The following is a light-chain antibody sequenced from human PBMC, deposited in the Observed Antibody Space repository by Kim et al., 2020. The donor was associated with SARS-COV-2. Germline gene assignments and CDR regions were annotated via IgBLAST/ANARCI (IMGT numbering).Light chain of an antibody. Sequence: SASVGDRVTITCRASQGISNNLAWYQHKPGKVPTLLIFAASTLQSGVPSRFSGSGSGTDFTLTISSLQPEDFATYYCQKYNSAPWTFGQGTKVDIK. CDR1: QGISNN. V-gene: IGKV1-27*01. J-gene: IGKJ1*01. CDR2: AAS. CDR3: QKYNSAPWT.